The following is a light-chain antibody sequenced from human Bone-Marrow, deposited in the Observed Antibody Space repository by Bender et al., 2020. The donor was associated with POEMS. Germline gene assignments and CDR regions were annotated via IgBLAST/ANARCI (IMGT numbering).Light chain of an antibody. CDR3: AVWDDSLNGWV. V-gene: IGLV1-44*01. Sequence: QSVLTQPPSASGTPGQRVTISCSGGSSNIGAHAVNWYQHLPGTAPKLLIYSNNRRPSGVPDRFSGSKSGTSASLAISGLQSEDEADYYCAVWDDSLNGWVFGGGTKLTVL. J-gene: IGLJ3*02. CDR1: SSNIGAHA. CDR2: SNN.